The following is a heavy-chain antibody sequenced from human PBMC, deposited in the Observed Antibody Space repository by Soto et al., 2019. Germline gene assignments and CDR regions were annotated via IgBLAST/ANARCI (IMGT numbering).Heavy chain of an antibody. V-gene: IGHV3-30*03. CDR1: GFTFSSYG. J-gene: IGHJ4*02. Sequence: GGSLRLSCAASGFTFSSYGMHWVRQAPGKGLEWVAVISYDGSNKYYADSVKGRFTISRDNSKNTLYLQMNSLRAEDTAVYYCAPAHSSSWYLIDYWGQGTLVTVS. D-gene: IGHD6-13*01. CDR3: APAHSSSWYLIDY. CDR2: ISYDGSNK.